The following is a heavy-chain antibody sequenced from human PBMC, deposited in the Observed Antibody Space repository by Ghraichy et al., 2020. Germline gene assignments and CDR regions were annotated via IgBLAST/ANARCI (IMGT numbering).Heavy chain of an antibody. J-gene: IGHJ4*02. CDR2: ISAGGGST. V-gene: IGHV3-23*01. Sequence: GGSLRLSCAASGFTFSSYAISWVRQAPGRGLEWVSFISAGGGSTFYADSVRGRFTVSRDNSKITLYLQMNNLRAEDTAVYYCARMTVAGTVDYWGQGTLVTVSS. CDR1: GFTFSSYA. D-gene: IGHD6-19*01. CDR3: ARMTVAGTVDY.